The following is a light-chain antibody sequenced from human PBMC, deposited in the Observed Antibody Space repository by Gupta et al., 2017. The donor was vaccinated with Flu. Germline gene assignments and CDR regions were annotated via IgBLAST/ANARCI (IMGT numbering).Light chain of an antibody. CDR2: DAS. CDR3: QQRTDWPPKVT. Sequence: EIVLTQSPATLSLSPGERATLSCRASQSINNYLVWYQQRPGQAPRLLIYDASNRATGIPDRFSCRGSGTDFTLTISSLEPEDFAVYYCQQRTDWPPKVTFGQGTRLEIK. V-gene: IGKV3-11*01. J-gene: IGKJ5*01. CDR1: QSINNY.